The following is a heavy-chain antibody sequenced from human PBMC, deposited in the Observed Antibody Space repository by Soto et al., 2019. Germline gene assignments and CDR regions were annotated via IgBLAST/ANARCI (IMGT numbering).Heavy chain of an antibody. D-gene: IGHD3-22*01. J-gene: IGHJ5*02. CDR2: IYYSGST. CDR3: ARRNYYDSSGYYYNWFDP. Sequence: SETLSLTCTVSGGSISSYYWSWIRQPPGKGLEWIGYIYYSGSTNYNPSLKSRVTISVDTSKNQFSLKLSSVTAADTAVFYCARRNYYDSSGYYYNWFDPWGQGTLVTVSS. CDR1: GGSISSYY. V-gene: IGHV4-59*01.